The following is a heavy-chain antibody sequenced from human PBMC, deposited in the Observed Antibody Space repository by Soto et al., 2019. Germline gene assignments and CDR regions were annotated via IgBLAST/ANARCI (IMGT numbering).Heavy chain of an antibody. CDR2: MNPGSGDT. CDR1: GYTFTNND. J-gene: IGHJ5*02. V-gene: IGHV1-8*01. Sequence: WASVKVSCKASGYTFTNNDVSWVRQATGQGLEWMGWMNPGSGDTGYAQKFQGRVTMTRGISTATAYMELSSLTSEDTAIYYCARMASFGSLNWFDPWGQGTLVTVSS. D-gene: IGHD3-10*01. CDR3: ARMASFGSLNWFDP.